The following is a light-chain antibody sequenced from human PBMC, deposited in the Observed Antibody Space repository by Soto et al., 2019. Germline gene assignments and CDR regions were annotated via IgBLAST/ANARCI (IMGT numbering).Light chain of an antibody. CDR2: GVS. CDR3: QQYGNSPRT. V-gene: IGKV3-20*01. Sequence: EIVLTQSPGTLSLSPGERATLSCRASQSVNSNFFAWYQQRPGQSPRLLIYGVSTRATGIPDRFSGSGSVTDFTLTISRLEPEDFAIYYCQQYGNSPRTFGQGTKLEIK. J-gene: IGKJ2*01. CDR1: QSVNSNF.